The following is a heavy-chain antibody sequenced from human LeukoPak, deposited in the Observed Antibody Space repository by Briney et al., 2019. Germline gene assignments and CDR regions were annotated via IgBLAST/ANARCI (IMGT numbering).Heavy chain of an antibody. Sequence: QSGGSLRLSCSASGFTFSSYAMHWVRQAPGKGLEYASAISSNGGSTYYADSVKGRFTISRDNSKNTLYLQMSSLRAEDTAVYYCVKDRYDSSGYFPYYFDYWGQGTLVTVSS. J-gene: IGHJ4*02. CDR2: ISSNGGST. V-gene: IGHV3-64D*09. D-gene: IGHD3-22*01. CDR3: VKDRYDSSGYFPYYFDY. CDR1: GFTFSSYA.